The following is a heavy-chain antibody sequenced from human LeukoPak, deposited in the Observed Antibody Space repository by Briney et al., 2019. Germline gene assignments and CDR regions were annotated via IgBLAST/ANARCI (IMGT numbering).Heavy chain of an antibody. J-gene: IGHJ4*02. D-gene: IGHD6-19*01. CDR3: ARGGIPVAGKVFDY. CDR2: MYSSGST. CDR1: GGSISSYY. V-gene: IGHV4-59*01. Sequence: SETLSLTCTVSGGSISSYYWSWIRQPPGKGLEWIGYMYSSGSTNYNPSLKSRVTISLDTSKNQFSLKLSSVTAADTAVYYCARGGIPVAGKVFDYWGQGTLVTVSS.